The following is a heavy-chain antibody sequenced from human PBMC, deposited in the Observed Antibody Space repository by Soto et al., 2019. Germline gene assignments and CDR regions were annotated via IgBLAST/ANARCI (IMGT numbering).Heavy chain of an antibody. Sequence: PGGSLRLSCAASGFTFSSYAMSWVRQAPGKGLEWVSAISGSGGSTYYADSVKGRFTISRDNSKNTLYLQMNSLRAEDTAVYYCAKGAAEGSGSLYYYYYYMDVWGKGTTVTVSS. J-gene: IGHJ6*03. CDR3: AKGAAEGSGSLYYYYYYMDV. CDR2: ISGSGGST. V-gene: IGHV3-23*01. D-gene: IGHD3-10*01. CDR1: GFTFSSYA.